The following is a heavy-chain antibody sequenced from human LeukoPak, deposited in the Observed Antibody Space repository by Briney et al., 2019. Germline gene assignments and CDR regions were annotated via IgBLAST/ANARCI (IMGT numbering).Heavy chain of an antibody. CDR2: ISYDGSNK. D-gene: IGHD1-26*01. Sequence: GRSLRLSCAASGFTFSSYDRHWVRQAPGKGLEWVTVISYDGSNKYYGDSVKGRFTISRGNSKNTLYLKMNSLRAEDTAVYYCAKEGSNGDFDYWGQGTLVTVSS. V-gene: IGHV3-30*18. CDR3: AKEGSNGDFDY. J-gene: IGHJ4*02. CDR1: GFTFSSYD.